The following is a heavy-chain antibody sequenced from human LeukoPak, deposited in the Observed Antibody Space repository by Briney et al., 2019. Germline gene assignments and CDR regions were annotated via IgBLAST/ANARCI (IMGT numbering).Heavy chain of an antibody. V-gene: IGHV4-59*12. CDR2: IHYSGST. Sequence: PSETLSLTCTVSGGSISSYYWSWIRQPPGKGLEWIGYIHYSGSTHYNPSLKSRVTISVDTSKNQVSLKLSPVTAADTAVYYCARLGEYSSDYYYYYMDVWGKGTTVTISS. CDR1: GGSISSYY. J-gene: IGHJ6*03. CDR3: ARLGEYSSDYYYYYMDV. D-gene: IGHD6-19*01.